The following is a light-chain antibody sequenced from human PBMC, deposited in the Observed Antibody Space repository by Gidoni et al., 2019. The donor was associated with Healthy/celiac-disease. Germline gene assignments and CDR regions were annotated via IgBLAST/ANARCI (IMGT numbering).Light chain of an antibody. Sequence: DIQITQSLSSLSASVGDRVTITCQASQDISNYLNWYQQKPGKAPKLLIYDASNLETGVPSRFSGSGSGTDFTFTISSLQPEDIATYYCQQYYSLPPTFGGGTKVEIK. CDR1: QDISNY. J-gene: IGKJ4*01. CDR2: DAS. V-gene: IGKV1-33*01. CDR3: QQYYSLPPT.